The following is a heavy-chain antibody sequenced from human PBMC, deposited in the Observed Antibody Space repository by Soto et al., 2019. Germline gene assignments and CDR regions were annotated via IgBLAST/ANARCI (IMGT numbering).Heavy chain of an antibody. V-gene: IGHV4-30-2*01. CDR3: DSSSGWYGVLIDC. CDR1: GGSISSGGYS. Sequence: SETLSLTYSVSGGSISSGGYSWSWIRQPPGKGLEWIGYIYHSGSTYYNPSLKSRVTISVDRSKNQFSLKLSSVTAADTAVYYCDSSSGWYGVLIDCWGQGSLVTVSA. J-gene: IGHJ4*02. D-gene: IGHD6-13*01. CDR2: IYHSGST.